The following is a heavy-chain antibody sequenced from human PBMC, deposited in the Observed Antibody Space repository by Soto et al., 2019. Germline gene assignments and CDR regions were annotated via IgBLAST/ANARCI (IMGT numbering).Heavy chain of an antibody. CDR3: AKSPYSGYWYFDY. D-gene: IGHD5-12*01. J-gene: IGHJ4*01. CDR2: ISYDGSNK. CDR1: GFTFSSYG. V-gene: IGHV3-30*18. Sequence: GGSLRLSCAASGFTFSSYGMHWVRQAPGKGLEWVAVISYDGSNKYYADSVKGRFTISRDNSKNTLYLQVTSLSAADTAVYYCAKSPYSGYWYFDYWGHGTLVTVAS.